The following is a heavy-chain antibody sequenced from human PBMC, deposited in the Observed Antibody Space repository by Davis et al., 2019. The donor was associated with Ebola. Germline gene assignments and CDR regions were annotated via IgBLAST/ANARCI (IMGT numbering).Heavy chain of an antibody. D-gene: IGHD5-18*01. CDR1: GDSISSSSYS. CDR2: IYFSGST. J-gene: IGHJ5*02. Sequence: SETLSLTCTVSGDSISSSSYSWGWIRQPPGKGLEWIANIYFSGSTNYNPSLKSRVTISVDTSKNQFSLKLSSVTAADTAVYYCARQFPWIQLWRRFDPWGQGTLVTVSS. V-gene: IGHV4-39*07. CDR3: ARQFPWIQLWRRFDP.